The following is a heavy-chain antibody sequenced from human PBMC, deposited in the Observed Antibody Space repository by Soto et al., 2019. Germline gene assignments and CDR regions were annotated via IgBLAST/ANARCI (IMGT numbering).Heavy chain of an antibody. CDR1: GFTFSNYY. CDR3: ARDWDIVILSVPIPNYNYGMDV. Sequence: GGSLRLSCGASGFTFSNYYMSWIRQAPGKGLEWVSYISSRSDTLYYADSVKGRFTISRDNAKNSVYLQVNNLRDEDTAVYYCARDWDIVILSVPIPNYNYGMDVWGQGTTVTVSS. J-gene: IGHJ6*02. D-gene: IGHD2-15*01. V-gene: IGHV3-11*04. CDR2: ISSRSDTL.